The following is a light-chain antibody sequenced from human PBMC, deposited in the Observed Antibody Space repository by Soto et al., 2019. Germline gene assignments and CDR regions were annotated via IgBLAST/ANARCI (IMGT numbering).Light chain of an antibody. CDR1: SSDVGGYNY. CDR2: DVS. J-gene: IGLJ2*01. V-gene: IGLV2-14*01. Sequence: QSALTQPPSASGSPGQSVAISCTGTSSDVGGYNYVSWYQKYPGKAPKLMISDVSIRPSGVSPRFSASKSGNTASLTVSGLQAEDEADYYCATYTTSGTQVFGGGTKVTVL. CDR3: ATYTTSGTQV.